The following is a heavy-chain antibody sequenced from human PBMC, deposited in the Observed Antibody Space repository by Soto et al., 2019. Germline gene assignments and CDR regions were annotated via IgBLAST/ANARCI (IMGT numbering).Heavy chain of an antibody. J-gene: IGHJ6*03. V-gene: IGHV3-23*01. CDR1: GFTFSSYA. Sequence: GGSLRLSCAASGFTFSSYAMSWVRQAPGKGLEWVSAISGSGGSTYYADSVKGRFTISRDNSKNTLYLQMNSLRAEDTAVYYCAKEGGYSGYDYYYYMDVWGKGTKVTVSS. CDR3: AKEGGYSGYDYYYYMDV. D-gene: IGHD1-26*01. CDR2: ISGSGGST.